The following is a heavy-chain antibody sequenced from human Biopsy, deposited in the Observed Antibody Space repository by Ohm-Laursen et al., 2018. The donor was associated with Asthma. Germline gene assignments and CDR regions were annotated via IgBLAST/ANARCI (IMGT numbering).Heavy chain of an antibody. V-gene: IGHV4-31*02. J-gene: IGHJ5*02. D-gene: IGHD4-17*01. Sequence: TLSLTWTVSGGSINIGDYYWSWIRQHPVTGLEWIGYIYYSGSTYYNPSLKSRVSISLDTSKNQFSLSLTSVTAADTAVYYCARTTYGDDGFDPWGQGTLVTVSS. CDR3: ARTTYGDDGFDP. CDR1: GGSINIGDYY. CDR2: IYYSGST.